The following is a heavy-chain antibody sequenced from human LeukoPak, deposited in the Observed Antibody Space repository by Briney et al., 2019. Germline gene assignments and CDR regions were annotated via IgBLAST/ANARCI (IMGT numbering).Heavy chain of an antibody. CDR3: RGYYYDSSGGGYFDY. CDR2: ISYDGSNE. D-gene: IGHD3-22*01. J-gene: IGHJ4*02. V-gene: IGHV3-30*04. Sequence: GGSLRLSCAASGFTFSSYVMHWVRQAPGKGLEWVAIISYDGSNEYYADSVKGRFTISRDNSKNTLYLQMNSLRAEDTAVYYCRGYYYDSSGGGYFDYWGQGTLVTVSS. CDR1: GFTFSSYV.